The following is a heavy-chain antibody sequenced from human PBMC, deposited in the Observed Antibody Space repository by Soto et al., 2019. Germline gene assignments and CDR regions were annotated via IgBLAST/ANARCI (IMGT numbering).Heavy chain of an antibody. J-gene: IGHJ5*02. Sequence: QVQLQESGPGLVKPSETLSLTCSVSGGSVSSDSYYWSWIRQPPGKGLEFIGYIYYSGITNYNPSLNSRVSISLDTSKNQFSLRLTSVTAADTAVYYCATISLAYWFDPWGQGTLVTVSS. CDR3: ATISLAYWFDP. CDR1: GGSVSSDSYY. CDR2: IYYSGIT. V-gene: IGHV4-61*01.